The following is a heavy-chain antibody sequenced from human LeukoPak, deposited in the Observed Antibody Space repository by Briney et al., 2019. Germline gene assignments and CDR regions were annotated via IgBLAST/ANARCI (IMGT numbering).Heavy chain of an antibody. Sequence: GGSLRLSCAASGFTFSSSSMHWVRQAPGKGLEWVSSISTSSSYIYYADSVKGRFTISRDNAKNSLFLQMNSLRAEDTAVYYCARNLDYYDSSGYSFLYYFDYWGQGTLVTVSS. CDR3: ARNLDYYDSSGYSFLYYFDY. V-gene: IGHV3-21*01. J-gene: IGHJ4*02. D-gene: IGHD3-22*01. CDR2: ISTSSSYI. CDR1: GFTFSSSS.